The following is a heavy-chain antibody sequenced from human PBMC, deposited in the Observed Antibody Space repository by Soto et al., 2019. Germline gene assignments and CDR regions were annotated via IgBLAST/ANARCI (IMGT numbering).Heavy chain of an antibody. J-gene: IGHJ4*02. V-gene: IGHV3-23*01. D-gene: IGHD5-18*01. CDR1: GFTFSSYA. CDR2: ISGGDSRT. CDR3: AKGRGYTYGFPFDY. Sequence: PGGSLRLSCAASGFTFSSYAMSWVRQAPGKGLEWVSTISGGDSRTYYADSVKGRFTSSRDNSKNTLFLQMNSLTAADTAVYYCAKGRGYTYGFPFDYWGQGTLVTVSS.